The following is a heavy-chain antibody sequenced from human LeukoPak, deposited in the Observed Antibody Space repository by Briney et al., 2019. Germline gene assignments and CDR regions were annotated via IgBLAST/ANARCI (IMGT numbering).Heavy chain of an antibody. CDR1: GGSFSGYY. D-gene: IGHD3-10*01. Sequence: SETLSLTCAVYGGSFSGYYWSWIRQPPGKGLEWIGEINHSGSTNYNPSLESRVTISVDTSKNQFSLKLSSVTAADTAVYYCARLPTGGSGREKTDYWGQGTLVTVSS. V-gene: IGHV4-34*01. CDR3: ARLPTGGSGREKTDY. CDR2: INHSGST. J-gene: IGHJ4*02.